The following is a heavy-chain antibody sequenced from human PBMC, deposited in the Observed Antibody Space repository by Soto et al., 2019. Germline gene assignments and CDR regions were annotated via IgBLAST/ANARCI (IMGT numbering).Heavy chain of an antibody. CDR1: GFTFSSYE. CDR2: ISSSGRTI. J-gene: IGHJ2*01. Sequence: GGSLRLSCAASGFTFSSYEMNWVRQAPGKGLEWVSYISSSGRTIYYADSVKGRFTISRDNAKNSLYLQMNSLRAEDTAVYYCARDNPTYYDFWSGYSPPYGYFDLWGRGTLVTVSS. CDR3: ARDNPTYYDFWSGYSPPYGYFDL. V-gene: IGHV3-48*03. D-gene: IGHD3-3*01.